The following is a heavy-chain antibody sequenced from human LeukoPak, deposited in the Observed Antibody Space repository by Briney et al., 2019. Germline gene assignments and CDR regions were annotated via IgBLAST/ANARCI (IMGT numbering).Heavy chain of an antibody. CDR3: AKDPHQRIAVAGYFDY. J-gene: IGHJ4*02. D-gene: IGHD6-19*01. CDR1: GFTFSSYG. CDR2: IWYDGSNK. Sequence: GGSLRLSCAASGFTFSSYGMHWVRQAPGKGLEWGAVIWYDGSNKNYADSVKGRFTISRDNSKNTLYLQMNSLRVEDTAVYYCAKDPHQRIAVAGYFDYWGQGTLVTVSS. V-gene: IGHV3-33*06.